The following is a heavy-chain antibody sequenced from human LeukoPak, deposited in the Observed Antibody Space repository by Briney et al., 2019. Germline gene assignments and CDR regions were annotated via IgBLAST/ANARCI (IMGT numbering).Heavy chain of an antibody. J-gene: IGHJ5*02. CDR3: ARAPRASCYRCNWFDP. V-gene: IGHV3-64*01. CDR2: ISSNGGST. Sequence: SGGSLRLSCAASGFTFSSYAMHWVRQAPGKGLEYVSAISSNGGSTYYANSVKGRFTISRDNSKNTLYLQMGSLRAEDMAVYYCARAPRASCYRCNWFDPWGQGTLVTVSS. D-gene: IGHD2-2*01. CDR1: GFTFSSYA.